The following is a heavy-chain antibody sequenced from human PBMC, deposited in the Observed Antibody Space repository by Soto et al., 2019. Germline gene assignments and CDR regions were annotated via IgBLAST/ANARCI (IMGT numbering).Heavy chain of an antibody. J-gene: IGHJ4*02. CDR3: TTGRISDYRGGVDY. Sequence: PWGSLRISCAASVFILNEAWMSWVRQAPGKGLEWLGRIKSKTDGGTTDYAAPVTGRFTISRDDSTNSLYLQMNSLKIEDTAVYYCTTGRISDYRGGVDYWGQGTLVTVSS. CDR2: IKSKTDGGTT. V-gene: IGHV3-15*01. CDR1: VFILNEAW. D-gene: IGHD4-17*01.